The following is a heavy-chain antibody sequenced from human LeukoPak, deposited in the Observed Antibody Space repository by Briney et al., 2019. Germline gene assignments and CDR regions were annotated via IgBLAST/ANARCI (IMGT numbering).Heavy chain of an antibody. J-gene: IGHJ4*02. CDR1: GYSISSGYY. CDR2: IYHSGST. Sequence: PSETLSLTCSVSGYSISSGYYWGWIRQPPGKGLEWIGSIYHSGSTYYNASLKSRVTISVDTSKNQFSLNLSSVTAADTAVYFCARDDALWGSYNFDDWGQGTLVTVAS. CDR3: ARDDALWGSYNFDD. V-gene: IGHV4-38-2*02. D-gene: IGHD3-16*01.